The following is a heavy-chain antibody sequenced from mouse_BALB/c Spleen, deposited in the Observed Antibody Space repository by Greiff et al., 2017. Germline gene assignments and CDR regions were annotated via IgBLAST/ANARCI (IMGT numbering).Heavy chain of an antibody. Sequence: QVQLKLPGAELVKPGASVKLSCKASGYTFTSYYMYWVKQRPGQGLEWIGGINPSNGGTNFNEKFKSKATLTVDKSSSTAYMQLSSLTSEDSAVYYCTRRFLYAMDYWGQGTSVTVSS. CDR1: GYTFTSYY. CDR3: TRRFLYAMDY. CDR2: INPSNGGT. J-gene: IGHJ4*01. V-gene: IGHV1S81*02.